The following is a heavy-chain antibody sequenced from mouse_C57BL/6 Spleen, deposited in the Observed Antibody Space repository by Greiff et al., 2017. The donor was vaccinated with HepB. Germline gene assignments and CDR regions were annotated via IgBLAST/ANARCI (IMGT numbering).Heavy chain of an antibody. J-gene: IGHJ1*03. CDR3: ARSRLRWYFDV. CDR1: GYTFTSYW. D-gene: IGHD2-4*01. CDR2: IYPSDSET. V-gene: IGHV1-61*01. Sequence: QVQLQQPGAELVRPGSSVKLSCKASGYTFTSYWMDWVKQRPGQGLEWIGNIYPSDSETNYNQKFKDKATLTVDKSSSTAYMQLSSLTSEDSAVYYGARSRLRWYFDVWGTGTTVTVSS.